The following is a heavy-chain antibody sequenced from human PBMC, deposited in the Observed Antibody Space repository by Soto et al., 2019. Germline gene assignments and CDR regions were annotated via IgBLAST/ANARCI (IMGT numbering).Heavy chain of an antibody. D-gene: IGHD3-3*01. CDR1: GYTFTSYD. CDR2: MNPNSGNT. V-gene: IGHV1-8*01. CDR3: ARVGHYYYGMDV. Sequence: ASVKVSCKASGYTFTSYDINWVRQATGQGLEWMGWMNPNSGNTGYAQKFQGRVTITRDTSASTAYMELSSLRSEDTAVYYCARVGHYYYGMDVWGQGTTVTVSS. J-gene: IGHJ6*02.